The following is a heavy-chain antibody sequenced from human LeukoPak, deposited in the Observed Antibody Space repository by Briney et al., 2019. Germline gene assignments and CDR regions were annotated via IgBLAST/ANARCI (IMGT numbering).Heavy chain of an antibody. CDR1: GYTLTELS. CDR2: FDPEDGET. J-gene: IGHJ4*02. CDR3: TSQGIAGEYYFDY. V-gene: IGHV1-24*01. Sequence: ASVTVSCKVSGYTLTELSMHWVRQAPGKGLEWMGGFDPEDGETIYAQKFQSRVTMTEDTSTDTAYMELSSLRSEDTAVYYCTSQGIAGEYYFDYWGQGTLVTVSS. D-gene: IGHD6-13*01.